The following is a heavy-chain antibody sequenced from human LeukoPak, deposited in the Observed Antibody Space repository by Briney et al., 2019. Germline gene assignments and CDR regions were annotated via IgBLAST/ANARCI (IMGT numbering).Heavy chain of an antibody. CDR1: GGSISSYY. Sequence: PSETLSLTCTVSGGSISSYYWSWIRQPPGKGLEWIGYIDYCGSTNYNPRLTSRVSISVDTSKNQFSLKLSSVTAADTAVYYCARDSSIGWFDYWGQGTLVTVSS. CDR3: ARDSSIGWFDY. D-gene: IGHD6-19*01. CDR2: IDYCGST. J-gene: IGHJ4*02. V-gene: IGHV4-59*01.